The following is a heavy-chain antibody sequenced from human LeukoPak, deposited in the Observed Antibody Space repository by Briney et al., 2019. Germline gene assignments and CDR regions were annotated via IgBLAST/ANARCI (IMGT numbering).Heavy chain of an antibody. Sequence: PSETLSLTCTVSGGSISSSSYYWGWIRQPPGKGLEWIGSIYYSGSTYYNPSLKSRVTISVDTSTNQFSLKLSSVTAADTAVYYCARGHSSPYYFDYWGQGTLVTVSS. V-gene: IGHV4-39*07. CDR2: IYYSGST. D-gene: IGHD5-18*01. CDR3: ARGHSSPYYFDY. J-gene: IGHJ4*02. CDR1: GGSISSSSYY.